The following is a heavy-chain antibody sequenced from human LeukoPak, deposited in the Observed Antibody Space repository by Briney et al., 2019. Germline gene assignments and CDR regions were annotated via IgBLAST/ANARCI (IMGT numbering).Heavy chain of an antibody. Sequence: ASVKVSCKASGYTFTSYDINWVRQATGQGLEWMGWMNPNRGNTGYAQKFQGRVTITRNTSISTAYMELSSLRSEDTAVYYCARGVRAAAGPGNNWFDPWGQGTLVTVSS. V-gene: IGHV1-8*03. CDR1: GYTFTSYD. CDR2: MNPNRGNT. D-gene: IGHD6-13*01. J-gene: IGHJ5*02. CDR3: ARGVRAAAGPGNNWFDP.